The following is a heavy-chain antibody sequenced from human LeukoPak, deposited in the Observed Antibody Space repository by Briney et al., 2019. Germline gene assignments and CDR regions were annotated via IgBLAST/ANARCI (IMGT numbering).Heavy chain of an antibody. J-gene: IGHJ4*02. V-gene: IGHV6-1*01. CDR3: ARDPDY. Sequence: SQTLSLTCAISGDSVSNNIATWNWVRQSPSRGLEWLGRTYYRSRWGNDYAISVKGRITINPDTSRNQFSLQLNSVTPEDTAVYYCARDPDYWGQGTLVTVSS. CDR1: GDSVSNNIAT. CDR2: TYYRSRWGN.